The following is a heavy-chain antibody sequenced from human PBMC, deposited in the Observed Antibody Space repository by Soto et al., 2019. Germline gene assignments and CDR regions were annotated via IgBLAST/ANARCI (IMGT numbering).Heavy chain of an antibody. J-gene: IGHJ4*02. CDR2: IWYDGSNK. Sequence: QVQPVESGGGVVQPGRSLRLSCAASGFTFSSYGMHWVRQAPGKGLEWVAVIWYDGSNKYYADSVKGRFTISRDNSKNTLYLQMNSLRAEDTAVYYCARSGNIAALPADYWGQGTLVTVSS. CDR1: GFTFSSYG. D-gene: IGHD6-13*01. CDR3: ARSGNIAALPADY. V-gene: IGHV3-33*01.